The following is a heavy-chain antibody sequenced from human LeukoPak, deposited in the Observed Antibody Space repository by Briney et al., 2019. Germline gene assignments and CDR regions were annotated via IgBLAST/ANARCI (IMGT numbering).Heavy chain of an antibody. CDR2: IHPPDSDT. Sequence: GESLKISCKGSGYSFTSYWIGWVRQMPGKGLEWMGIIHPPDSDTRYSPSFQGQVTISANKSINTAYLQWNSLKASDTAMYYCARWGGYCTGGSCYPLYYFDSWGQGTLVTVSS. D-gene: IGHD2-15*01. CDR1: GYSFTSYW. CDR3: ARWGGYCTGGSCYPLYYFDS. V-gene: IGHV5-51*01. J-gene: IGHJ4*02.